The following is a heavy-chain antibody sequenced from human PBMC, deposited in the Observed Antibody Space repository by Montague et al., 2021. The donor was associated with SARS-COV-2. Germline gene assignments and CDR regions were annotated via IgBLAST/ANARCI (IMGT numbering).Heavy chain of an antibody. CDR1: GGSFSGYY. CDR3: ARGTGPRPITLFGVIISGHVFDT. D-gene: IGHD3-3*01. J-gene: IGHJ3*02. CDR2: INHRGST. V-gene: IGHV4-34*01. Sequence: SETLSLTCAVYGGSFSGYYWSWIRQPPGKGLEWIGEINHRGSTNYNPSLKSRVIISVDTSKNQFSLKLSSVTAADTAVYYCARGTGPRPITLFGVIISGHVFDTWGQGTMVTVSS.